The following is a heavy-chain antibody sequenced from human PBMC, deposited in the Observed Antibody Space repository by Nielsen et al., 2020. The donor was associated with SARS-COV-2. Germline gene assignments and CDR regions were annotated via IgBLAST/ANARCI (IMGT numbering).Heavy chain of an antibody. V-gene: IGHV3-15*01. CDR3: HPEWMGRVVINPGNY. D-gene: IGHD3-10*01. CDR2: INSKTDGGKT. Sequence: GESLKISCAASGFTFSNAWMCWVRQAPGKGLEWVGRINSKTDGGKTDYVAPVKGRFTISKDYSKNTLYLQMNSLKTEDKAVYYCHPEWMGRVVINPGNYWGQGTLVTVSS. J-gene: IGHJ4*02. CDR1: GFTFSNAW.